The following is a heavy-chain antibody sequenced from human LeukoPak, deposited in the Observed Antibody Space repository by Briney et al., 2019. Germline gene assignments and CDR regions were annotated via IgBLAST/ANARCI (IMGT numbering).Heavy chain of an antibody. CDR1: GFTFSSYA. D-gene: IGHD5-18*01. CDR2: ISSNVGST. V-gene: IGHV3-64*01. CDR3: ARDRSYGSPTDY. J-gene: IGHJ4*02. Sequence: GGSLRLSCAAAGFTFSSYAMHWVRQAPGKGLEYVSAISSNVGSTYYANSVKGRFTISRDNAKNSLYLQMNSLRAEDTAVYYCARDRSYGSPTDYWGQGTLVTVSS.